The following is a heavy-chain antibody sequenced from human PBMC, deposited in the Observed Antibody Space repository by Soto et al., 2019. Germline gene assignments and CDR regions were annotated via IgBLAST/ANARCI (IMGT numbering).Heavy chain of an antibody. CDR3: TRDHCSGGSCYRGNYYYYYGMDV. CDR1: GFTFGDYA. V-gene: IGHV3-49*03. CDR2: IRSKAYGGTT. D-gene: IGHD2-15*01. Sequence: PGGSLRLSCTASGFTFGDYAMSWFRQAPGKGLEWVGFIRSKAYGGTTEYAASVKGRFTISRDDSKSIAYLQMNSLKTEDTAVYYCTRDHCSGGSCYRGNYYYYYGMDVWGQGTTVTVSS. J-gene: IGHJ6*02.